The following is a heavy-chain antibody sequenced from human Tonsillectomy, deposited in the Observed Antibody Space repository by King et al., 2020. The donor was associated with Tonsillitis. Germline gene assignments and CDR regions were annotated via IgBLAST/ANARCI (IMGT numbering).Heavy chain of an antibody. V-gene: IGHV4-4*07. J-gene: IGHJ4*02. CDR3: ARDQSFYCSSTSGSTIDY. Sequence: QLPALGPGLVPPSATLSLTCPVSGGSISSYYWSWIRPPAGPGLEWIGRIYARGHTNSTPSLTSRVTLSVDTAQNQFSLKLSSVTAADTAVYYCARDQSFYCSSTSGSTIDYWGQGTLVTVSS. CDR1: GGSISSYY. CDR2: IYARGHT. D-gene: IGHD2-2*01.